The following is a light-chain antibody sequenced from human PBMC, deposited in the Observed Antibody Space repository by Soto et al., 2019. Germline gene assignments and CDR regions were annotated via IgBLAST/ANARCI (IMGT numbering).Light chain of an antibody. V-gene: IGKV3-20*01. J-gene: IGKJ2*01. CDR2: GTL. Sequence: EIVLTQSPGTLSLSPGERATLSCRASQTISNTYLAWYQQKPGQAPRLLIYGTLSSATGIPDRFSGSGSGTDFTLNISRLEPEDCAVYCCQQYGSSPYTFVQGTKLEI. CDR3: QQYGSSPYT. CDR1: QTISNTY.